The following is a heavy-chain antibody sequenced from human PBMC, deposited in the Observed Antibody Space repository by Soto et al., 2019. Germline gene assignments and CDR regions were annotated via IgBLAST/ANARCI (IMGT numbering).Heavy chain of an antibody. CDR1: GGTFSSYA. V-gene: IGHV1-69*13. CDR3: ARDPRGCQGGTSCYFRPHNWFDP. D-gene: IGHD2-2*01. CDR2: IIPIFGTA. Sequence: AASVKVSCKASGGTFSSYAISWVRQAPGQGLEWMGGIIPIFGTANYAQKFQGRVTITADESTSTAYMELSSLRSEDTAVYYCARDPRGCQGGTSCYFRPHNWFDPWGQGTLVTV. J-gene: IGHJ5*02.